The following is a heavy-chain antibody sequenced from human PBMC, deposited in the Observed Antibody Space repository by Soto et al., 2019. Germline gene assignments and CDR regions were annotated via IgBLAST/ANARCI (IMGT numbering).Heavy chain of an antibody. CDR3: AKDYRWYYYDSSGYFDY. D-gene: IGHD3-22*01. Sequence: EVQLLESGGGLVQPGGSLRLSCAASGFTFSSYAMSWVRQAPGKGLEWVSAISGSGGSTYYADSVKGRFTISRDNSKNTLYLQMNSLRAEDTAVYYCAKDYRWYYYDSSGYFDYWGQGTLVTVSS. CDR1: GFTFSSYA. V-gene: IGHV3-23*01. J-gene: IGHJ4*02. CDR2: ISGSGGST.